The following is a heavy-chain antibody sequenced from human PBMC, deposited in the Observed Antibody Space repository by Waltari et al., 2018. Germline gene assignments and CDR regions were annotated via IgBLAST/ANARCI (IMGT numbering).Heavy chain of an antibody. V-gene: IGHV3-74*01. CDR3: ARKAGSGYPYGPFYYDN. CDR1: GFRFGDYW. CDR2: INVDGGYI. Sequence: EVHLAESGGGVVQPGGSLRLSCTGSGFRFGDYWMHWVRQASGKGLGWVSRINVDGGYISYGDSVKGRFTISRDNAKNTVFLQLNSLRADDTAVYFCARKAGSGYPYGPFYYDNWGQGTLVTVSS. D-gene: IGHD5-12*01. J-gene: IGHJ4*02.